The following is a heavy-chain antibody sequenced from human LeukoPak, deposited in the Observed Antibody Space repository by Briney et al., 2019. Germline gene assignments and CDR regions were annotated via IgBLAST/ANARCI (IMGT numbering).Heavy chain of an antibody. V-gene: IGHV4-4*07. J-gene: IGHJ4*02. Sequence: PSETLSLTCTVSGGSMSNYYWSWIRQPAGKGLEWIGRIYPSGSTNYNPSLKSQVTISVDKSKNQFSLKLSSVTAADTAVYYCARGPKYYYDTSGYQYYFDYWGQGTLVTVSS. D-gene: IGHD3-22*01. CDR1: GGSMSNYY. CDR2: IYPSGST. CDR3: ARGPKYYYDTSGYQYYFDY.